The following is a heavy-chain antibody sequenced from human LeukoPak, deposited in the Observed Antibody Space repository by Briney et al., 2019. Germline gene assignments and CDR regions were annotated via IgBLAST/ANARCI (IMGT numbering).Heavy chain of an antibody. J-gene: IGHJ4*01. CDR3: AKSPSSGYYFDY. CDR1: GFTFSSYA. V-gene: IGHV3-23*01. Sequence: QAGGSLILSCAASGFTFSSYAMSWVRQAPGKGLEWVSGISGSGGSTYYADSVKGRFTISRDNSKNTLYLQMNSLRAESTAVYYCAKSPSSGYYFDYWGHGTLVTVSS. CDR2: ISGSGGST. D-gene: IGHD3-22*01.